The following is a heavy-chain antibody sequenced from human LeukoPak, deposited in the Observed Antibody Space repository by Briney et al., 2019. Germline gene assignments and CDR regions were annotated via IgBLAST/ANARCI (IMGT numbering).Heavy chain of an antibody. CDR1: GFTFSSYA. V-gene: IGHV3-64D*06. CDR3: VKSPYGYYYGMDV. Sequence: GGSLRLSCLASGFTFSSYAMHWVRQAPGKGLEYVSAISSNGGSTYYADSVKGRFTFSRDNSKNTLYLQMSSLRAEDTAVYYCVKSPYGYYYGMDVWGQGTTVTVSS. CDR2: ISSNGGST. J-gene: IGHJ6*02. D-gene: IGHD3-10*01.